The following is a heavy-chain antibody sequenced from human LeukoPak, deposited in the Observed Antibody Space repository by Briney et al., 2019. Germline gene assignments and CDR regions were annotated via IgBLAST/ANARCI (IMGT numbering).Heavy chain of an antibody. J-gene: IGHJ4*02. CDR3: ATDRRITMVRGVSGARRNDY. D-gene: IGHD3-10*01. CDR2: INHSGST. CDR1: GGSVTTSYY. V-gene: IGHV4-34*01. Sequence: PSETLSLTCTVSGGSVTTSYYWGWIRQPPGKRLEWIGEINHSGSTNYNPSLKSRVTISVDTSKNQFSLKLSSVTAADTAVYYCATDRRITMVRGVSGARRNDYWGQGTLVTVSS.